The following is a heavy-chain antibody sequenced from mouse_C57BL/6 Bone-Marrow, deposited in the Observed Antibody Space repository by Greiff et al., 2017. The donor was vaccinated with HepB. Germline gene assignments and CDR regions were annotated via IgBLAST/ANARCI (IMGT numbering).Heavy chain of an antibody. V-gene: IGHV1-9*01. CDR3: ARYRWVLYYAMDY. CDR1: GYTFTGYW. CDR2: ILPGSGST. J-gene: IGHJ4*01. Sequence: QVQLKQSGAELLKPGASVKLSCKTPGYTFTGYWIEWVKQRPGHGLDWIGEILPGSGSTNYNEKFKGKATFTAAPSSNTAYMQLSSLTTEDYAIYLCARYRWVLYYAMDYWGQGTSVTVAS. D-gene: IGHD4-1*01.